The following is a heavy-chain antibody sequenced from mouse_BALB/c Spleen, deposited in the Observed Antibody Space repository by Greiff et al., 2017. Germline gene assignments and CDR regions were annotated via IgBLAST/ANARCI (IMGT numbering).Heavy chain of an antibody. Sequence: VQLQESGPELVRPGASVKMSCKASGYTFTSYWMHWVKQRLGQGLEWIGMIDPSNSETRLNQKFKDKATLNVDKSSNTAYMQLSSLTSEDSAVYYCARIYYYGSSYAMDYWGQGTSVTVSS. V-gene: IGHV1S127*01. CDR1: GYTFTSYW. CDR2: IDPSNSET. J-gene: IGHJ4*01. CDR3: ARIYYYGSSYAMDY. D-gene: IGHD1-1*01.